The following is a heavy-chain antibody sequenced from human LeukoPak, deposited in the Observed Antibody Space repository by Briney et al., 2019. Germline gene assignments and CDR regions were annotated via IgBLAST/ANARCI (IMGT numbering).Heavy chain of an antibody. J-gene: IGHJ4*02. CDR2: IYHSGST. V-gene: IGHV4-4*02. Sequence: SETLSLTCAVSGGSISSSNWWGWVRQPPGKGLEWIGEIYHSGSTNYNPSLKSRVTISVDKSKNQFSLKRSSVTAADTAVYYCARVGHYGGNSGTQSDYWGQGTLVTVSS. CDR3: ARVGHYGGNSGTQSDY. D-gene: IGHD4-23*01. CDR1: GGSISSSNW.